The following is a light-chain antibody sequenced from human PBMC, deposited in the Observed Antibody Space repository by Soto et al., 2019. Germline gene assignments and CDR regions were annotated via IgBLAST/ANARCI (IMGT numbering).Light chain of an antibody. Sequence: QSALTQPPSASGSPGQSVTISCTGTSSDIGAYNYVSWYQQHPGKAPKLIIYEVNERPSGVPDRFSGSKSGNTASLTVSGLQPEDEAEYYCSSFVASNNLLYVFGTGTKVTVL. J-gene: IGLJ1*01. V-gene: IGLV2-8*01. CDR1: SSDIGAYNY. CDR2: EVN. CDR3: SSFVASNNLLYV.